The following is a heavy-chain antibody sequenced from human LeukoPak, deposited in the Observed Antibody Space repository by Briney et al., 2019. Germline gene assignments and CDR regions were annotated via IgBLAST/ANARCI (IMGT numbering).Heavy chain of an antibody. CDR2: ILSDGSNK. CDR3: AREKAVAVLDY. J-gene: IGHJ4*02. CDR1: GFTFSSYE. Sequence: GGSLRLSCAASGFTFSSYEMNWVRQAPGKGLEWVAVILSDGSNKYYADSVKGRFTISRDNAKNTLYLQMNSLRAEDTAVYYCAREKAVAVLDYWGQGTLVTVSS. V-gene: IGHV3-30*03. D-gene: IGHD6-19*01.